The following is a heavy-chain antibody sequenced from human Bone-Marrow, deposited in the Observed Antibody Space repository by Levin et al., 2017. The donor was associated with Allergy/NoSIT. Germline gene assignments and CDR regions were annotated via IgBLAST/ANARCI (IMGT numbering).Heavy chain of an antibody. J-gene: IGHJ4*02. CDR3: TRGVST. D-gene: IGHD5/OR15-5a*01. Sequence: ASVKVSCKASGYIFTNFGINWVRQAPGQGFEWVAWISTSNGNTKYSQKFYDRVTVTADTSTSTVYMELRSLTSDDTAVYFCTRGVSTWGQGTLVRVSS. V-gene: IGHV1-18*01. CDR2: ISTSNGNT. CDR1: GYIFTNFG.